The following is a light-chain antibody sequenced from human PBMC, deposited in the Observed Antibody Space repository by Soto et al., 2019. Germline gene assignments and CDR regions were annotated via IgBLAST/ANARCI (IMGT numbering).Light chain of an antibody. J-gene: IGLJ1*01. CDR1: SSDVGDYNF. Sequence: QSALTQPPSASGSPGQSVTISCTGTSSDVGDYNFVSWYQQHPGKAPKLMIYEVSERPSGVPDRFSGSKSGNTASLTVSGLQAEVEADYYCSSFSGSNNYVFGTGTKLTVL. CDR2: EVS. V-gene: IGLV2-8*01. CDR3: SSFSGSNNYV.